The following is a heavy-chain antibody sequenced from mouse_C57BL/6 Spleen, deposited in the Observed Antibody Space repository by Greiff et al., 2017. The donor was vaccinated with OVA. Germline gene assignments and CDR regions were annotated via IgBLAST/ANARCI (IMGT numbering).Heavy chain of an antibody. CDR2: IHPNSGSN. CDR3: AREDDYYYGSSDWYFDV. V-gene: IGHV1-64*01. D-gene: IGHD1-1*01. J-gene: IGHJ1*03. CDR1: GYTFTSYW. Sequence: VQLQQPGAELVKPGASVKLSCKASGYTFTSYWMHWVKQRPGQGLEWIGMIHPNSGSNNYNEKFKSKATLTVDTSSSTAYMQLSSLTSEDSAVYYCAREDDYYYGSSDWYFDVWGTGTTVTVSS.